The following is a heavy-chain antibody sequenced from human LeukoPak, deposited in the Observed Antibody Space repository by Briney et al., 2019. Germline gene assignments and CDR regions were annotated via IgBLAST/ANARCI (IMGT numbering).Heavy chain of an antibody. CDR3: ARDLLTVGATGGG. CDR1: GFTFSSYS. CDR2: ISSSSSYI. Sequence: GGSLRLSCAASGFTFSSYSMNWVRQAPGKGLEWVSSISSSSSYIYYADSVKGRFTISRDNAKNSLYLQMNSLRAEDTAVYYCARDLLTVGATGGGWGQGTLVTVSS. V-gene: IGHV3-21*01. J-gene: IGHJ4*02. D-gene: IGHD1-26*01.